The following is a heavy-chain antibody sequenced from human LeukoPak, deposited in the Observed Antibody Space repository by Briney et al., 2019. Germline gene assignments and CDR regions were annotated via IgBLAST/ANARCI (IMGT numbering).Heavy chain of an antibody. Sequence: GGSLRLSRAASGFTFRNYVMSWVRQVPGKGLEWVSAITGDGGGTNHADSVKGRFTISRDNSRNTLYLQMNSLRAEDTAVYYCAKETSSGNFVTIDCWGQGTLVTVSS. D-gene: IGHD1-26*01. J-gene: IGHJ4*02. V-gene: IGHV3-23*01. CDR3: AKETSSGNFVTIDC. CDR2: ITGDGGGT. CDR1: GFTFRNYV.